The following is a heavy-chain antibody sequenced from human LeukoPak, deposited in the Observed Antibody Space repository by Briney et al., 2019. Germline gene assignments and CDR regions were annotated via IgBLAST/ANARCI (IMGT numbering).Heavy chain of an antibody. CDR2: IYYSGST. CDR3: ARGSSSPDY. Sequence: SETLSLTCTVSGGSISSYYRTWIRQPPGKGLEWIGCIYYSGSTNYNPSLKSRVTISVDTSKNQFSLNLSSVTAADTAVYYCARGSSSPDYWGQGTLVTVSS. J-gene: IGHJ4*02. V-gene: IGHV4-59*08. D-gene: IGHD6-6*01. CDR1: GGSISSYY.